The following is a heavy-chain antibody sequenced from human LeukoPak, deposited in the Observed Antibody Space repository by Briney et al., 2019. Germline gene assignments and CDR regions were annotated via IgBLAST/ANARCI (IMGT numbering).Heavy chain of an antibody. CDR1: GFTFSSYS. J-gene: IGHJ4*02. V-gene: IGHV3-48*01. D-gene: IGHD3-10*01. CDR3: ARDRSYYGSGSFWDY. Sequence: GVSLRLSCAASGFTFSSYSMNWVRQARGKGLEWVSYISSSSSTMYYADSVKGRFTISRDNAKNSLYLQMNSLRAEDTAVYYCARDRSYYGSGSFWDYWGQGTLVTVSS. CDR2: ISSSSSTM.